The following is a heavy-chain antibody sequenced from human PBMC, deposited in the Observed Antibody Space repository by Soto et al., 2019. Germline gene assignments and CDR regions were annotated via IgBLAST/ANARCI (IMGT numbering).Heavy chain of an antibody. D-gene: IGHD3-10*01. V-gene: IGHV4-4*07. Sequence: PAETLSLTCTVSGGSISSYYWNWIRQPAGKGLEWIGRIYSSGSTNYNPSLKSRVTMSVDTSKNRCSPKLNFATAANTALYYCVRGCGFDSFDNWGQGILVTVS. CDR1: GGSISSYY. CDR2: IYSSGST. CDR3: VRGCGFDSFDN. J-gene: IGHJ4*02.